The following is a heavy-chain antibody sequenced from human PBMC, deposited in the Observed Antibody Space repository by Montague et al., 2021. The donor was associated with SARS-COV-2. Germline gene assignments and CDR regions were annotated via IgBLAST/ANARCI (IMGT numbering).Heavy chain of an antibody. CDR1: GFPFSSYA. D-gene: IGHD3-22*01. CDR3: AREMYYYDSSGYQIVDAFDI. Sequence: SRSISWSASGFPFSSYAMHWVRQAPGKGLEWVAVISYDGSNKYYADSVKGRFTISRDNSKNTLYLQMNSLRAEDTAVYYCAREMYYYDSSGYQIVDAFDIWGQGTMVTVSS. J-gene: IGHJ3*02. CDR2: ISYDGSNK. V-gene: IGHV3-30-3*01.